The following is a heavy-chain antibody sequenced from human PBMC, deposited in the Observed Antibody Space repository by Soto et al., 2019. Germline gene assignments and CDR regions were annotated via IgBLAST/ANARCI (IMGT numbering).Heavy chain of an antibody. CDR1: GFTFSSHE. J-gene: IGHJ4*02. CDR3: ATGYSYGYHFDS. V-gene: IGHV3-48*03. CDR2: ISSSGNTI. Sequence: PVGSLRLSCAASGFTFSSHEMNWVRQAPGKGLEWVLYISSSGNTIYYADSVKGRFTSSRDNAKNLMYLQMNSLRVEDTAVYCCATGYSYGYHFDSWGQGTLVTVSS. D-gene: IGHD5-18*01.